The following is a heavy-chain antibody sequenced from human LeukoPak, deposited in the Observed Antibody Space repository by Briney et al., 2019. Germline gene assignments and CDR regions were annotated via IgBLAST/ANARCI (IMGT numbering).Heavy chain of an antibody. V-gene: IGHV3-33*01. CDR1: GFTFSNYV. CDR3: ARDLEPYYYDSSGYPGAFDI. Sequence: PGGSLRLSCAASGFTFSNYVMHWVRQAPGKGLEWVAFIWYDGSNKYYADSVKGRFTISRDNSKNTLYLQMNSLRAEDTAVYYCARDLEPYYYDSSGYPGAFDIWGQGTMVTVSS. CDR2: IWYDGSNK. J-gene: IGHJ3*02. D-gene: IGHD3-22*01.